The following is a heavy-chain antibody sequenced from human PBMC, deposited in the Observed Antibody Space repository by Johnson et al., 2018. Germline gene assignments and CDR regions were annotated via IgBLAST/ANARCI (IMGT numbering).Heavy chain of an antibody. CDR2: ISGSGGNT. CDR3: ARRGGQLNYYSNMDV. Sequence: VQLVESGGDLVKPGGSLRLSCAASGFTFSSYAMSWVRQAPGKGLEWVSVISGSGGNTHSADSVKGRFTISRDNAKNSLYLQMKSLRDDDTAVHYCARRGGQLNYYSNMDVWGQGTTVTVS. D-gene: IGHD6-6*01. J-gene: IGHJ6*02. CDR1: GFTFSSYA. V-gene: IGHV3-23*04.